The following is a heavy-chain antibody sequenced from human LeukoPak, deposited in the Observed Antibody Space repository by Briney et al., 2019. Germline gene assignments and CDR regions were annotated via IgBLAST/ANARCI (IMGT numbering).Heavy chain of an antibody. Sequence: PSETLSLTCAVYGGSFSGYYWSWIRQPPGKGLEWIGSIYYSGSTYYNPSLKSRVTISVDTSKNQFSLKLSSVTAADTAVYYCARLWQLAAFDIWGQGTMVTVSS. CDR2: IYYSGST. V-gene: IGHV4-34*01. CDR3: ARLWQLAAFDI. J-gene: IGHJ3*02. CDR1: GGSFSGYY. D-gene: IGHD6-6*01.